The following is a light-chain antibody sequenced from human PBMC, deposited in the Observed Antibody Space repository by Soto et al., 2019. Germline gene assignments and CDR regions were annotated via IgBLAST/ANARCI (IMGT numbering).Light chain of an antibody. Sequence: QSALTQRASVSGSPGQSITISCTGTSSDVGGYNYVSWYQQHPGKAPKFMIYDVSNRPSGVSSRFSGSKSGNTASLTISGLQAEDEADYYCSSYTSTSTYVIFGEGTKLTVL. V-gene: IGLV2-14*03. CDR1: SSDVGGYNY. CDR2: DVS. J-gene: IGLJ2*01. CDR3: SSYTSTSTYVI.